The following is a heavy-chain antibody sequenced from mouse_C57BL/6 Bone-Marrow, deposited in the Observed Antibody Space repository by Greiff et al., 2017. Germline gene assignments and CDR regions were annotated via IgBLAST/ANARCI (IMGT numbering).Heavy chain of an antibody. CDR2: IWGVGST. V-gene: IGHV2-6*01. J-gene: IGHJ3*01. CDR3: ASGYYGSSYERFAY. CDR1: GFSLTSYG. Sequence: VQLQQSGPGLVAPSQSLSITCTVSGFSLTSYGVDWVRQSPGKGLEWLGVIWGVGSTNYNSALKSRLSIRKDNSKSQVFLKMNSLQTDDTAMYYCASGYYGSSYERFAYWGQGTLVTVSA. D-gene: IGHD1-1*01.